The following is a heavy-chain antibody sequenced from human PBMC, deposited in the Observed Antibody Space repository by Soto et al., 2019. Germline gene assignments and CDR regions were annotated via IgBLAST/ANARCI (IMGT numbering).Heavy chain of an antibody. CDR1: GYSFSFYG. Sequence: QIQLVQSGAEWRKPGASVKVSCKASGYSFSFYGINWVRQAPGQGLEWMGWINPSDGNRNFAQKFEDRVHMTTATSTTTVFVELRSLKSDDTGIYYCASDRLRGYDSSGFYSWGQGTMVTVSS. CDR2: INPSDGNR. J-gene: IGHJ4*02. V-gene: IGHV1-18*01. CDR3: ASDRLRGYDSSGFYS. D-gene: IGHD3-22*01.